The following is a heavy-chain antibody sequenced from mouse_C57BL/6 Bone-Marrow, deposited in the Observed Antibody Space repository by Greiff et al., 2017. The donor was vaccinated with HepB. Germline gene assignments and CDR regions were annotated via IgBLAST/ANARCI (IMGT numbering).Heavy chain of an antibody. CDR1: GYTFTSYW. D-gene: IGHD1-1*01. CDR2: IDPSDSYT. Sequence: QVQLKQPGAELVRPGTSVKLSCKASGYTFTSYWMHWVKQRPGQGLEWIGVIDPSDSYTNYNQKFKGKATLTVDTSSSTAYMQLSSLTSEDSAVYYCARPLYYYGSVYWYFDVWGTGTTVTVSS. CDR3: ARPLYYYGSVYWYFDV. J-gene: IGHJ1*03. V-gene: IGHV1-59*01.